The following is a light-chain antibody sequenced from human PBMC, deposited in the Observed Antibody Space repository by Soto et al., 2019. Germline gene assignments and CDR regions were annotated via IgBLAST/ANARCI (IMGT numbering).Light chain of an antibody. CDR3: QQYDKRPLT. J-gene: IGKJ4*01. CDR1: QDIRKY. Sequence: DIQMTQSPSSVSASVGDRVTITCQASQDIRKYLNWYQQKPGKAPKLLIFDISNLEAVVPSRFSGSGSGTDFTFIISGLQPEDMATYYCQQYDKRPLTFGGGTRVEIK. CDR2: DIS. V-gene: IGKV1-33*01.